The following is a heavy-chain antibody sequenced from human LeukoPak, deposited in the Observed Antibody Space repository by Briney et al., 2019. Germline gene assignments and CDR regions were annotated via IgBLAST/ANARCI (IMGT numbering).Heavy chain of an antibody. V-gene: IGHV3-33*01. CDR3: ARDQQGVDGVKFYYFDY. Sequence: GGSLRLSCVASGFIYRNFGMHWVRQAPGKGLEWVAVIWSDGSNEYYADSVEGRFTISRDTSKDTLYLQMNSLRAEDTAVYYCARDQQGVDGVKFYYFDYWGQGTLVTVSS. CDR2: IWSDGSNE. J-gene: IGHJ4*02. CDR1: GFIYRNFG. D-gene: IGHD6-19*01.